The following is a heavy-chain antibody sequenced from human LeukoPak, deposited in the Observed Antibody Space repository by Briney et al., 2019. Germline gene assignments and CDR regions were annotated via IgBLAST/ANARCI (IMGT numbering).Heavy chain of an antibody. CDR3: AKLGARRIAARPKADY. CDR1: GFTFSSFA. V-gene: IGHV3-23*01. J-gene: IGHJ4*02. D-gene: IGHD6-6*01. CDR2: ISGSGSST. Sequence: GGSLRLSCAASGFTFSSFAMRWVRPALGEGLEWVLAISGSGSSTYYADSVKGRFTISRDNSKNTLYLQMNSLRAGDTAVYYCAKLGARRIAARPKADYWGQGTLVTVSS.